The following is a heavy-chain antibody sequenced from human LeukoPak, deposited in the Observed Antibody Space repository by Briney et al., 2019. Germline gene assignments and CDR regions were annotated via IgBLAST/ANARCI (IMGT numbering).Heavy chain of an antibody. Sequence: GGSLRLSCAASGFTFSSYWMHWVRQAPGKGLVWVSRINTDGSSTSYADSVKGRFTISRDNAKNTLYLQMNSLRAEDTAVYYCARAGFYDSSGYYYDAFDIWGQGTMVTVSS. CDR3: ARAGFYDSSGYYYDAFDI. CDR2: INTDGSST. J-gene: IGHJ3*02. CDR1: GFTFSSYW. D-gene: IGHD3-22*01. V-gene: IGHV3-74*01.